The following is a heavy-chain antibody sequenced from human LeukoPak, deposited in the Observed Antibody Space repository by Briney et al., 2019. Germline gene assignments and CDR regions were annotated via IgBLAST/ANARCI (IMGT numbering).Heavy chain of an antibody. J-gene: IGHJ5*02. CDR3: ARGAFCSGGSCQNWFDP. Sequence: PSQTLSLTCAISGDSVSSNRAAWNWIRQSPSRGLEWLGRTYYRSKWYNDYAASVRSRVTINPDTSKNQFSLQLNSVTPEDTAVYYCARGAFCSGGSCQNWFDPWGQGTLVSVSS. V-gene: IGHV6-1*01. CDR2: TYYRSKWYN. CDR1: GDSVSSNRAA. D-gene: IGHD2-15*01.